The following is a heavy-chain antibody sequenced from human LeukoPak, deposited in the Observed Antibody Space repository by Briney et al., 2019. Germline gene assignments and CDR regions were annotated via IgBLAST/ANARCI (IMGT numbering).Heavy chain of an antibody. V-gene: IGHV5-51*01. CDR2: IYPGDSDT. D-gene: IGHD3-22*01. Sequence: GESLKISCKGSGYSFTSYWIGWVRQMPGKGLEWMGIIYPGDSDTRYSPSFQGQVTISADKSISTAYLQWSSLKASDTAMNYCARRVVEYYSDSNGYYQDDAFDIWGQGTMDTVSS. CDR1: GYSFTSYW. CDR3: ARRVVEYYSDSNGYYQDDAFDI. J-gene: IGHJ3*02.